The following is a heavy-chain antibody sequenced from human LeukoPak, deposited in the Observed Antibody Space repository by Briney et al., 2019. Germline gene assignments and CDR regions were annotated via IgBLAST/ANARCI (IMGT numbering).Heavy chain of an antibody. D-gene: IGHD1-26*01. J-gene: IGHJ4*02. Sequence: SETLSLTCTVSGGSISSSSYYWGWIRQPPGKGLEWIGTIYYSGNTYYNPSLKSRVTMSVDTSKNQFSLKLNSVTAADTAVYYCARRASGSYYPFDYWGQGTLVTVSS. CDR3: ARRASGSYYPFDY. CDR2: IYYSGNT. CDR1: GGSISSSSYY. V-gene: IGHV4-39*01.